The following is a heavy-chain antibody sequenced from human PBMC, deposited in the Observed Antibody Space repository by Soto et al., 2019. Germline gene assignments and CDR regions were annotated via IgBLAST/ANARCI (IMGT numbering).Heavy chain of an antibody. J-gene: IGHJ4*01. CDR1: GCSISSSDYY. Sequence: QVHLKESGTGLVKPSQTLSLTCTVSGCSISSSDYYWSWIRQPPGKVLEWIGYIYSRGNTYYNPSLKSRLTISVDTSKNQFSLKLNSVTAADTALYFFARGLSAATVVTCYFDYWGHGTLVTVSS. D-gene: IGHD6-25*01. CDR2: IYSRGNT. V-gene: IGHV4-31*03. CDR3: ARGLSAATVVTCYFDY.